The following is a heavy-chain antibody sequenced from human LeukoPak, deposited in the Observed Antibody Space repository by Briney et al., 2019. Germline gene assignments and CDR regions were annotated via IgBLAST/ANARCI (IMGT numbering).Heavy chain of an antibody. J-gene: IGHJ6*02. CDR2: ISWNSGSI. CDR1: GFTFDDYA. D-gene: IGHD3-10*01. CDR3: AKVYGSGSYGYYYGMDV. Sequence: GRSLRLSCAASGFTFDDYAMHWVWQALGKGLEWVSGISWNSGSIGYADSVKGRFTISRDNAKNSLYLQMNSLRAEDTALYYCAKVYGSGSYGYYYGMDVWGQGTTVTVSS. V-gene: IGHV3-9*01.